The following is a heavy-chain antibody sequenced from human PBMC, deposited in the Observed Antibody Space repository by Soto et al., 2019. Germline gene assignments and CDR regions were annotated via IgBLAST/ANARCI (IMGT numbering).Heavy chain of an antibody. V-gene: IGHV1-18*04. D-gene: IGHD2-2*01. J-gene: IGHJ3*02. Sequence: ASVKVSCKTSGYTFTNYGINWVRQAPGQGLEWMGWISAYNGNTNYAQKLQGRVTMTTDTSTSTAYMELRSLRSDDTAVYYCAIVRGYCSSTSCEIDAFDIWGQGTMVTVSS. CDR3: AIVRGYCSSTSCEIDAFDI. CDR2: ISAYNGNT. CDR1: GYTFTNYG.